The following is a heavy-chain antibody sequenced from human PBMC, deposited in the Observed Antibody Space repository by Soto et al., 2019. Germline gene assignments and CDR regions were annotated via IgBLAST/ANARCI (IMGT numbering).Heavy chain of an antibody. CDR3: ARAILEWLFYYYYGMDV. CDR2: ISYDGSNK. V-gene: IGHV3-30-3*01. J-gene: IGHJ6*02. D-gene: IGHD3-3*01. CDR1: GFTFRSYA. Sequence: GGSLRLSCAASGFTFRSYAMHWVRQAPGKWLEWVAVISYDGSNKYYADSVKGRFTISRDNSKNTLYLQMNSLRAEDTAVYYCARAILEWLFYYYYGMDVWGQGTTVTVS.